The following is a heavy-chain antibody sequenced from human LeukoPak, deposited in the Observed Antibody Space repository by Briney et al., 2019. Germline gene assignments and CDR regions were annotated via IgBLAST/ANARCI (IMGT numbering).Heavy chain of an antibody. CDR2: IYHGGST. CDR3: ARGISGYSRIFDY. Sequence: SETLSLTCTVSGGSIRSYYWSWIRQPPGKGLEWIGYIYHGGSTNYNPSLKSRVTISVDTSKNQSSLKLNSVTAADTAVYYCARGISGYSRIFDYWGQGTLVTVSS. V-gene: IGHV4-59*01. J-gene: IGHJ4*02. D-gene: IGHD3-22*01. CDR1: GGSIRSYY.